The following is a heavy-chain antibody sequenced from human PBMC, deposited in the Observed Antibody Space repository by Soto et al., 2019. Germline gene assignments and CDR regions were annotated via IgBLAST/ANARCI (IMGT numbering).Heavy chain of an antibody. Sequence: GGSLRLSCAASGFTFSSYAMSWVRQAPGKGLEWVSAISGSGGSTYYADSVKGRFTISRDNSKNTLYPQMNSLRAEDTAVYYCAKSKVPKQWLDKNWFDPWGQGTLVTVSS. J-gene: IGHJ5*02. V-gene: IGHV3-23*01. CDR2: ISGSGGST. CDR3: AKSKVPKQWLDKNWFDP. CDR1: GFTFSSYA. D-gene: IGHD6-19*01.